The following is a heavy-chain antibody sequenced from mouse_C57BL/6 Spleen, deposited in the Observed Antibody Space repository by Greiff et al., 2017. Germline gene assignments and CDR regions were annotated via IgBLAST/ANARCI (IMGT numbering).Heavy chain of an antibody. J-gene: IGHJ4*01. CDR3: ARGDRGAMDY. V-gene: IGHV3-6*01. CDR1: GYSITSGYY. CDR2: ISYDGSN. Sequence: ESGPGLVKPSQSLSLTCSVTGYSITSGYYWNWIRQFPGNKLEWMGYISYDGSNNYNPSLKNRISITRDTSKNQFFLKLNSVTTEDTATYYCARGDRGAMDYWGQGTSVTVSS.